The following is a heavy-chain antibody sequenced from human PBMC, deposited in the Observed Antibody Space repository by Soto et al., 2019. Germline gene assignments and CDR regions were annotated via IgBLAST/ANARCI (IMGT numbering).Heavy chain of an antibody. Sequence: AASVKVSCKASGYTFTSYAMHWVRQAPGQRLEWMGWINAGNGNTKYSQKFQGRVTITRDTSASTAYMELSSLRSEDTAVYYCARERPYYYASRGNHWFDPWGQGTLVTVSS. V-gene: IGHV1-3*01. D-gene: IGHD3-22*01. CDR3: ARERPYYYASRGNHWFDP. J-gene: IGHJ5*02. CDR1: GYTFTSYA. CDR2: INAGNGNT.